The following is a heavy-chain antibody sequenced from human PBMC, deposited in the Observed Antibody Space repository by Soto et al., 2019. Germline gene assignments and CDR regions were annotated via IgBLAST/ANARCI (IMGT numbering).Heavy chain of an antibody. CDR3: ARGIAAAGYNWFDP. V-gene: IGHV1-8*01. CDR1: GYTFTSYD. J-gene: IGHJ5*02. CDR2: MNPNSGNT. Sequence: ASVKVSCKASGYTFTSYDINWVRQATGQGPEWMGWMNPNSGNTGYAQKFQGRVTMTRNTSISTAYMELSSLRSEDTAVYYCARGIAAAGYNWFDPWGQGTLVTVSS. D-gene: IGHD6-13*01.